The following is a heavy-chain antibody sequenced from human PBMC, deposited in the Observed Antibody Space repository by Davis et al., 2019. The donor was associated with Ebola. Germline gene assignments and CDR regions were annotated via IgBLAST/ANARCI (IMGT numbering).Heavy chain of an antibody. CDR3: ARGYSSSSVFYY. CDR1: SSYG. Sequence: SSYGMHWVRQAPGKGLEWIGSIYYSGSTYYNPSLKSRVTISVDTSKNQFSLKLSSVTAADTAVYYCARGYSSSSVFYYWGQGTLVTVSS. CDR2: IYYSGST. D-gene: IGHD6-6*01. J-gene: IGHJ4*02. V-gene: IGHV4-39*01.